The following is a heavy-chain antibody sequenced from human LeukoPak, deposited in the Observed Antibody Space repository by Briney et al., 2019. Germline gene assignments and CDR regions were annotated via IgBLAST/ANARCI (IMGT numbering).Heavy chain of an antibody. CDR2: IYYSGST. CDR1: GGSISSSSYY. Sequence: KPSESLSLTCAVSGGSISSSSYYWGWIRQPPGKGLEWIGSIYYSGSTYYNPSLKSRVTISVDTSKNQFSLKLSSVTAADTAVYYCARHNAAAGIAYMDVWGKGTTVTISS. CDR3: ARHNAAAGIAYMDV. V-gene: IGHV4-39*01. D-gene: IGHD6-13*01. J-gene: IGHJ6*03.